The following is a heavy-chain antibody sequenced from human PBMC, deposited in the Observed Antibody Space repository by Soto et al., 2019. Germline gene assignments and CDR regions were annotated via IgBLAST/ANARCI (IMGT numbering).Heavy chain of an antibody. V-gene: IGHV3-30*03. CDR3: ARGGRYCCIISCYRIYGMDV. CDR2: ISYDGNNQ. J-gene: IGHJ6*02. CDR1: GFTFSAYG. Sequence: QVQLVESGGGVVQPGRSLRLSCEASGFTFSAYGMHWVRQAPGKGLEWVAVISYDGNNQIYADSVRGRFTISRDNSKNTLDLELNSLGVEDTAVYYCARGGRYCCIISCYRIYGMDVWGQGTTVTVSS. D-gene: IGHD2-2*01.